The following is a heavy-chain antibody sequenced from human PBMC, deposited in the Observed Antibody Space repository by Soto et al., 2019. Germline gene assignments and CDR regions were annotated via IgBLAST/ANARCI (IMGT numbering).Heavy chain of an antibody. Sequence: EVQLVESGGGLVKPGGSLRLSCAASGFTFSNAWMNWVRQAPGKGLEWVGRIKSKTDCGKTDYAAPVKGRFTISRDDSKNTLYLQMNSLKTEDTAVYYCTTYYDFWSGYGYYGMDVWGQGTTVTVSS. CDR2: IKSKTDCGKT. J-gene: IGHJ6*02. V-gene: IGHV3-15*07. CDR1: GFTFSNAW. D-gene: IGHD3-3*01. CDR3: TTYYDFWSGYGYYGMDV.